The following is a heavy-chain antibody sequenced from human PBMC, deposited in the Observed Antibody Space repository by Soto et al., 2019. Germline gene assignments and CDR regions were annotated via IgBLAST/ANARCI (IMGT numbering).Heavy chain of an antibody. V-gene: IGHV4-34*01. CDR2: INHSGST. J-gene: IGHJ3*02. CDR3: ARVMAAAGGGDI. CDR1: GGSFSGYY. D-gene: IGHD6-13*01. Sequence: QVQLQQGGAGLLKPSETLSLTCAVYGGSFSGYYWSWIRQPPGKGLEWIGEINHSGSTNYNPSLKSRVTISVDTSKNPFSLKLSSVTAADTAVYYCARVMAAAGGGDIWGQGTMVTVSS.